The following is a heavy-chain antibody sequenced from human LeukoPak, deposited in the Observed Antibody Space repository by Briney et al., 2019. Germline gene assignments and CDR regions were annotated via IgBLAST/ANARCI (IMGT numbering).Heavy chain of an antibody. CDR1: GGTFSSYA. J-gene: IGHJ3*02. V-gene: IGHV1-69*13. CDR2: IIPIFGTA. D-gene: IGHD6-19*01. Sequence: SVKASCKASGGTFSSYAISWVRQAPGQGLEWMGGIIPIFGTANYAQKFQGRVTITADESTSTAYMELSSLRSEDTAVYYCAREGNEAVAGTGAFDIWGQGTMVTVSS. CDR3: AREGNEAVAGTGAFDI.